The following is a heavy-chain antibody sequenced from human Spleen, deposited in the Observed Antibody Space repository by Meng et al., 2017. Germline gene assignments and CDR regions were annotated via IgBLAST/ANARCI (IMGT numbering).Heavy chain of an antibody. J-gene: IGHJ4*02. CDR2: INHGGST. CDR3: ARGPTTMAHDFDY. D-gene: IGHD4-11*01. Sequence: VQPQPWGAGLLKPSETLSLTCVVSGGSFSDYYWSWIRQPPGKGLEWIGEINHGGSTNYNPSLESRATISVDTSQNNLSLKLSSVTAADSAVYYCARGPTTMAHDFDYWGQGTLVTVSS. V-gene: IGHV4-34*01. CDR1: GGSFSDYY.